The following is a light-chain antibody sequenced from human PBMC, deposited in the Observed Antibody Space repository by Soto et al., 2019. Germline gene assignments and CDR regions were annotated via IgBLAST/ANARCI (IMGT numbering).Light chain of an antibody. CDR2: GVS. Sequence: EIVLTQSPGTLSLSPGERATLSCRASQSVRSSYLAWYQQKLGQAPRHLIYGVSNRATGIPDRFSGGGSGTECDLTISRLESEDFPVYYCQRYGTSLRTFGDGTKVEIK. J-gene: IGKJ1*01. CDR1: QSVRSSY. V-gene: IGKV3-20*01. CDR3: QRYGTSLRT.